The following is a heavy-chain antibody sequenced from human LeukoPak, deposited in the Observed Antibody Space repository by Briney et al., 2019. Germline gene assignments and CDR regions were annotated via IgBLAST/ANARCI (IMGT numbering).Heavy chain of an antibody. CDR3: AHILNRDIVY. D-gene: IGHD5/OR15-5a*01. J-gene: IGHJ1*01. Sequence: SGPALVKSTQTLTLTCTFSGLSLSTSGMCVSWIRQPPGKALEWLARIDWDDDKYYRPSLQSRLTITKDTSKNQIVLTMTNMDPVDTATYYCAHILNRDIVYWGQGTLVTVSS. V-gene: IGHV2-70*11. CDR2: IDWDDDK. CDR1: GLSLSTSGMC.